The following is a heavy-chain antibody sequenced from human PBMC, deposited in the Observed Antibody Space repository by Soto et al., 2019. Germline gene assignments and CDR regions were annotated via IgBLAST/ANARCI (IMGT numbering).Heavy chain of an antibody. D-gene: IGHD6-19*01. CDR2: ISGGNGNT. Sequence: ASVKVSCKASGYTLTNSAMHWVRQAPGQSLEWMGWISGGNGNTKYSPKLQDRVTITRDTSASTAYMELSSLRSEDTALYYCARDGVAAGNINFDYWGQGTLVTVSS. CDR3: ARDGVAAGNINFDY. J-gene: IGHJ4*02. V-gene: IGHV1-3*01. CDR1: GYTLTNSA.